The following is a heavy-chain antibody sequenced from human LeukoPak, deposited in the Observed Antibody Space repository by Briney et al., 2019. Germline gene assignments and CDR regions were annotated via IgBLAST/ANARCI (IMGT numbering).Heavy chain of an antibody. CDR1: GFTFSNYA. CDR3: ARDLGQYYDTSDNWFDP. Sequence: GGSLRLSCAASGFTFSNYAMNWVRQAPGKGLEWVSYISSSGSTIYYADSVKGRFTISRDNAKNTLNLQMNSLRAEDTAVYYCARDLGQYYDTSDNWFDPWGQGTLVTVSS. D-gene: IGHD3-22*01. V-gene: IGHV3-48*04. CDR2: ISSSGSTI. J-gene: IGHJ5*02.